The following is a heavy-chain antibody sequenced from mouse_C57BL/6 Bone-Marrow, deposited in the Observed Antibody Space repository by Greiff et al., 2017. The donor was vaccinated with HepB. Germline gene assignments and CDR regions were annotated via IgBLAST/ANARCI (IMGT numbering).Heavy chain of an antibody. CDR3: ASDRPYYKVIMDH. Sequence: EVKLMQSGGGLVKPGGSLKLSCAASGFTISSYAMSWVRQIPEKRLEWVATISDGGSYTYYPDNVKGRFTISRDNAKINLYLQMSHLKSEDTAMYYCASDRPYYKVIMDHGGQGTSATVTS. CDR2: ISDGGSYT. CDR1: GFTISSYA. D-gene: IGHD2-12*01. J-gene: IGHJ4*01. V-gene: IGHV5-4*03.